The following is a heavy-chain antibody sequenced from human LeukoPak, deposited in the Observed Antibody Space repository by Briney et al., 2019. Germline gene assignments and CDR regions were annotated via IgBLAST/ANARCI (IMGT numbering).Heavy chain of an antibody. CDR2: IYYSGST. CDR1: GGSISSSYYY. V-gene: IGHV4-39*07. J-gene: IGHJ4*02. D-gene: IGHD6-19*01. CDR3: AREAVAGTRSEERYFVY. Sequence: SETLSPTCTVSGGSISSSYYYWGWIRQPPGKGLEWIGSIYYSGSTYYNPFLKSRVTISVDRSKNQFSLKLSSVTAADTAVYYCAREAVAGTRSEERYFVYWGQGTLVTVSS.